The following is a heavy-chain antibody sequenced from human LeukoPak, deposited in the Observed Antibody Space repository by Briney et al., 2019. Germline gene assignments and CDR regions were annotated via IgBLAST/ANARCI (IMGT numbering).Heavy chain of an antibody. CDR2: IWYDGSNK. Sequence: GGSLRLSCAASGFTFSSYGMHWVRQAPGKGLEWVAVIWYDGSNKYYADSVKGRFTISRDNSKNTLYLQMNSLRAEDTAVYYCASQTTYSGSYEDAFGIWGQGTMVTVSS. V-gene: IGHV3-33*01. J-gene: IGHJ3*02. CDR1: GFTFSSYG. CDR3: ASQTTYSGSYEDAFGI. D-gene: IGHD1-26*01.